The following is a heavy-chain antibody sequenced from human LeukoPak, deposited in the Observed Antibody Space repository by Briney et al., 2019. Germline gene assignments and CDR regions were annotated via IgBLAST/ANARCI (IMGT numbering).Heavy chain of an antibody. D-gene: IGHD3-9*01. CDR3: ARVADWDYYYMDV. V-gene: IGHV3-7*01. CDR2: IKQDGSEK. J-gene: IGHJ6*03. CDR1: GFTFSSYW. Sequence: GGSLRLSCAASGFTFSSYWMSWVRQAPGKGLEWVANIKQDGSEKYYVDSVKGRFTISRDNAKNSLYLQMNSLRAEDTAVYYCARVADWDYYYMDVWGKGTTVTISS.